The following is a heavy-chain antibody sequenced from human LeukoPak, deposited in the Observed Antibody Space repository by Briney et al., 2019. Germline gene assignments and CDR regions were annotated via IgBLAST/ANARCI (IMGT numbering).Heavy chain of an antibody. CDR3: ARVPYYDSSGYPH. V-gene: IGHV1-69*04. CDR2: IIPILGIA. Sequence: SVKVSCKASGYTFTSYYMHWVRQAPGQGLEWMGRIIPILGIANYAQKFQGRVTITADKSTSTAYMELSSLRSEDTAVYYCARVPYYDSSGYPHWGQGTLVTVSS. CDR1: GYTFTSYY. J-gene: IGHJ4*02. D-gene: IGHD3-22*01.